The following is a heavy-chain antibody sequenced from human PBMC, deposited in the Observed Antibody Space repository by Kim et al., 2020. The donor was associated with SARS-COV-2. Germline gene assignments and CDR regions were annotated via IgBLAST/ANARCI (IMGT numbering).Heavy chain of an antibody. J-gene: IGHJ6*02. CDR3: ASPLSIGARPPVASYYYGMDV. Sequence: SVTVSCKASGGTFSNYAISWVRQAPGQGLEWMGGIIPIFGTAKYAQNFQGRVTITADESTSTAYMELSSLRSEDTAVYYCASPLSIGARPPVASYYYGMDVWGQGTTVVVSS. V-gene: IGHV1-69*13. D-gene: IGHD3-16*01. CDR2: IIPIFGTA. CDR1: GGTFSNYA.